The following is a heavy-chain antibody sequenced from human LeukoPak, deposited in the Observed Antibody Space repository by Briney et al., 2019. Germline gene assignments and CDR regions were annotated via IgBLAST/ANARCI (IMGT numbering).Heavy chain of an antibody. CDR3: AREVYFDGSGHYFRYFDS. D-gene: IGHD3-22*01. CDR1: GGSISSENYY. CDR2: IYTGGSA. V-gene: IGHV4-61*02. Sequence: SETLSLTXSVSGGSISSENYYWSWIRQPAGQGLEWIGRIYTGGSANYNPSLKSRVTISVDTSKNQFSLKLNSVTAADTAVYYCAREVYFDGSGHYFRYFDSWGQGTLVTVSS. J-gene: IGHJ4*02.